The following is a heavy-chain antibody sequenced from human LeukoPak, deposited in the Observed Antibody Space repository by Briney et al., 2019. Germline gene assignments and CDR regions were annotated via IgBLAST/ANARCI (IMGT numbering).Heavy chain of an antibody. D-gene: IGHD1-26*01. V-gene: IGHV3-48*02. J-gene: IGHJ4*02. Sequence: GGSLRLSCAVSGFTFSTYNMNWVRQAPGKGLEWVSFISSGSEIIYYADSMKGRFTVSRDNAKNSLYLQMNSLRDEDTAVYYCARNPAGIGDYLGQGTLVTVSS. CDR3: ARNPAGIGDY. CDR1: GFTFSTYN. CDR2: ISSGSEII.